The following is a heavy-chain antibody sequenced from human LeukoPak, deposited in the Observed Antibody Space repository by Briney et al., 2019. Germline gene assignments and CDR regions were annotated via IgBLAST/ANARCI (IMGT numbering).Heavy chain of an antibody. D-gene: IGHD6-6*01. V-gene: IGHV3-23*01. J-gene: IGHJ6*04. Sequence: GGSLRLSCAASGFTFSRYVMNWVRQVPGRRPDWVSSISATGGEIFYADSVKGRFTISRDNSNNMVYLQMDSLRTDDTALYYCVRRDIYTTSSWGAFDVWGKGTTVTVSS. CDR3: VRRDIYTTSSWGAFDV. CDR2: ISATGGEI. CDR1: GFTFSRYV.